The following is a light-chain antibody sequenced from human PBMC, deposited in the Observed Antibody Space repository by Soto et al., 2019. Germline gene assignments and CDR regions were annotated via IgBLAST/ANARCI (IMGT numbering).Light chain of an antibody. J-gene: IGKJ3*01. CDR1: QSVSSSY. Sequence: EIVLTQSPGTLSLSPGERATLSCRASQSVSSSYLAWYQQKPGQAPRLLIYGASSRATGIPDRFSGSGSGTDFTFTISRLEPEDCAVYYCQQYGSSPLFAFGPGTKVYIK. CDR2: GAS. CDR3: QQYGSSPLFA. V-gene: IGKV3-20*01.